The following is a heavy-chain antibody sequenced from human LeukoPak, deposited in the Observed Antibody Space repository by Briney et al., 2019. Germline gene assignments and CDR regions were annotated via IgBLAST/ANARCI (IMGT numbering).Heavy chain of an antibody. CDR3: ARATYDFWSGYYYYYYYYMDV. J-gene: IGHJ6*03. CDR2: IYYSGST. V-gene: IGHV4-59*11. CDR1: GGSISSHY. Sequence: IPSETLSLTCTVSGGSISSHYWSWIRQPPGKGLEWIGYIYYSGSTNYNPSLKSRVTISVGTSKNQFSLKLSSVTAADTAVYYCARATYDFWSGYYYYYYYYMDVWGKGTTVTVSS. D-gene: IGHD3-3*01.